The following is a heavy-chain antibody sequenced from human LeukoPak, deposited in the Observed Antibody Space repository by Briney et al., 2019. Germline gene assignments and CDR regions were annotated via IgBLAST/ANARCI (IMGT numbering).Heavy chain of an antibody. CDR3: AKPSHHYDIFLALDY. J-gene: IGHJ4*02. Sequence: GGSLRLSCAASGFTFSSYGMHWVRQAPGKGLEWVAVISYDGSNKYYADSVKGRFTISRDNSKNTLYLQMNSLRAEDTAVYYCAKPSHHYDIFLALDYWGQGTLVTVSS. CDR1: GFTFSSYG. D-gene: IGHD3-9*01. V-gene: IGHV3-30*18. CDR2: ISYDGSNK.